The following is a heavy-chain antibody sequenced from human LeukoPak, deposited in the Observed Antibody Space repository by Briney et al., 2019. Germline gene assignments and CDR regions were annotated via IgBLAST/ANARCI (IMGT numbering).Heavy chain of an antibody. Sequence: SETLSLTCTVSGGSVSSGSYYWSWIRQHPGKGLEWIGYIYYSGSTYYNPSLKSRVTISVDTSKNQFSLKPSSVTAADTAVYYCARESPYDYVWGSYRRHFDYWGQGTLVTVSS. CDR3: ARESPYDYVWGSYRRHFDY. J-gene: IGHJ4*02. D-gene: IGHD3-16*02. CDR2: IYYSGST. CDR1: GGSVSSGSYY. V-gene: IGHV4-31*03.